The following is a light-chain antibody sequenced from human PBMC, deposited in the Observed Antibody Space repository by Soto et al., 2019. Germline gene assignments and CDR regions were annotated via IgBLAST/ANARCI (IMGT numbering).Light chain of an antibody. CDR3: AAWDDGMRAWV. J-gene: IGLJ3*02. CDR2: ADS. CDR1: YSNIGGNS. V-gene: IGLV1-44*01. Sequence: QSVLTQSPSASATPGQRVTISCSGSYSNIGGNSVNWYQQLPRSAPKLLIYADSQWPSGVPDRFSGSKSGTSASLAISGLQSEDEADYYCAAWDDGMRAWVFGGGTKLTVL.